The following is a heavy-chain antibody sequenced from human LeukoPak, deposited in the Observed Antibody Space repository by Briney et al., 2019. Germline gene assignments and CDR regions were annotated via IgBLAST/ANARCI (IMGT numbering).Heavy chain of an antibody. V-gene: IGHV3-23*01. Sequence: PGGSLRLSCAASGFTFSSFGMSWVRQAPGRGLEWVSVISASGGGIYYADSVKGRFTISRDNSKNMLYLQMNNLRAEDTAVYYCAKRGEVVSKYFDSWGQGTLVTVSS. CDR3: AKRGEVVSKYFDS. D-gene: IGHD3-10*01. J-gene: IGHJ4*02. CDR1: GFTFSSFG. CDR2: ISASGGGI.